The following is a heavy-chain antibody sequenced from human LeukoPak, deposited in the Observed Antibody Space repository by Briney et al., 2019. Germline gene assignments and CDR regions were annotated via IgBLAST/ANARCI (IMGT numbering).Heavy chain of an antibody. J-gene: IGHJ4*02. D-gene: IGHD5-24*01. CDR3: ARGIGDGSSHALFFDY. CDR2: IYPGDSDT. Sequence: GESLKISCKGSGYSFTSYWIGWVRQMPGKGLEWMGIIYPGDSDTRYSPSFQGQVTISADKSISTAYLQWSSLKASDTAMYYCARGIGDGSSHALFFDYWGQGTLVTVSS. CDR1: GYSFTSYW. V-gene: IGHV5-51*01.